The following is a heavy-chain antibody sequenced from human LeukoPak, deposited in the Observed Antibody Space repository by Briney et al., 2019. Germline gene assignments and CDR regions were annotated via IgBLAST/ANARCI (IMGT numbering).Heavy chain of an antibody. Sequence: GGSLRLSCAASGFTFGSYGMHWVRQAPGKGLEWVAFIRCDGSNKYYADSVKGRFTISRDNSKNTLYLQMNSLRAEDTAVYYCATLDIVVVPAARNAFDIWGQGTMVTVSS. CDR3: ATLDIVVVPAARNAFDI. CDR1: GFTFGSYG. J-gene: IGHJ3*02. D-gene: IGHD2-2*03. V-gene: IGHV3-30*02. CDR2: IRCDGSNK.